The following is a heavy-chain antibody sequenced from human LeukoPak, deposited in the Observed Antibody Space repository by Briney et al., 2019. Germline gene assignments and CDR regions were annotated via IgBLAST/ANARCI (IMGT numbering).Heavy chain of an antibody. CDR2: IKQDGSEK. V-gene: IGHV3-7*01. CDR3: ARESKDRGSWYDGYYYYYYGMDV. D-gene: IGHD6-13*01. CDR1: GFTFSSYW. J-gene: IGHJ6*02. Sequence: PGGSLRLSCAASGFTFSSYWMSWVRQAPGKGLEWVANIKQDGSEKYYVDSVKGRFTISRDNAKNSLYLQMNSLRAEDTAVYYCARESKDRGSWYDGYYYYYYGMDVWGQGTTVTVSS.